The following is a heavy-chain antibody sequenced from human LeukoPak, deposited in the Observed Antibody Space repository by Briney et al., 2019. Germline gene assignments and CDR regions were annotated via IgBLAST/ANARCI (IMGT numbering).Heavy chain of an antibody. V-gene: IGHV3-66*02. CDR2: IYSGGIT. Sequence: GGSLRLSCAASGFTVSSNYMSWVRQAPGKGLEWVSVIYSGGITYYADSVKGRFTISRDNSKNTLYLQMNSLRAEDTAVYYCARDGDASEFDYWGQGTLVTVSS. J-gene: IGHJ4*02. CDR3: ARDGDASEFDY. D-gene: IGHD7-27*01. CDR1: GFTVSSNY.